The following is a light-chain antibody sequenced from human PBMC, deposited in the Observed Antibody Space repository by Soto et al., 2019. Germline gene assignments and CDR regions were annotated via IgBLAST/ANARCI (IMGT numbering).Light chain of an antibody. J-gene: IGLJ2*01. CDR3: SSSAGSNIVV. Sequence: QSALTQPPSASGSPGQSVTISCTGTSSDVGGYNFVSWYQQHPGKAPKLMIYEVSERPSGVPDRFSGSKSGNTASLTVSGLQADDGDDYYCSSSAGSNIVVFGGGTKLTVL. CDR2: EVS. CDR1: SSDVGGYNF. V-gene: IGLV2-8*01.